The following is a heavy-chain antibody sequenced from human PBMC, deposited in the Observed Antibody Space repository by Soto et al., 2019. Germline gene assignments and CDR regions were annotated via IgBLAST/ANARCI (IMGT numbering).Heavy chain of an antibody. CDR3: ARAGREGWYYYGMDV. J-gene: IGHJ6*02. CDR2: IGTAGDT. V-gene: IGHV3-13*04. CDR1: GFTFSSYD. Sequence: TGGSLRLSCAASGFTFSSYDMHWVRQATGKGLEWVSAIGTAGDTYYPGSVKGRFAISRENAKNSLYLQMNSLRAGDTAVYYCARAGREGWYYYGMDVWGQGTTVTVSS.